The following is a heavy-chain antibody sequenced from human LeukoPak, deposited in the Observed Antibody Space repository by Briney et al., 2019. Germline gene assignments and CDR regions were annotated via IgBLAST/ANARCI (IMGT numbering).Heavy chain of an antibody. D-gene: IGHD5-12*01. CDR3: ARGLYIAVGAFDI. Sequence: ASVKLSCKASGYTFTSYDINWVRQATGQGLEWMGWMNPNSGNTGYAQKFQGRVTMTRNTSISTAYMELSSLRSEDTAVYYCARGLYIAVGAFDIWGQGTMVTVSS. CDR2: MNPNSGNT. CDR1: GYTFTSYD. V-gene: IGHV1-8*01. J-gene: IGHJ3*02.